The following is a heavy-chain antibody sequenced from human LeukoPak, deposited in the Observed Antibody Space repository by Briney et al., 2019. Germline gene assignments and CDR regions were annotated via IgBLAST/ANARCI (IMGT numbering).Heavy chain of an antibody. Sequence: GASVKVSCKASGYTLTRYYIHWVGQAPAQAPEWVGWINPHSGATNYAQKFQGRVTMTRDTSISAAFMELSSLRSDDTAMYYCSRDLVMCYSGSGESTWGQGTQVTVSS. J-gene: IGHJ5*02. CDR2: INPHSGAT. CDR1: GYTLTRYY. V-gene: IGHV1-2*02. D-gene: IGHD3-10*01. CDR3: SRDLVMCYSGSGEST.